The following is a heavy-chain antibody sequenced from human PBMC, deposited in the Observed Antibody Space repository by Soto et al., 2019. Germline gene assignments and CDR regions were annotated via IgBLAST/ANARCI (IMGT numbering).Heavy chain of an antibody. Sequence: PGGSLRLSCAASGFTFSSYDMHWVRQATGKGLEWVSAIGTAGDTYSPGCVKGRFTISRENAKNSLYLQMNSLRAGDTAVYYCARVSWSYDSSGYYYPLFDYWGQGTLVTVS. CDR3: ARVSWSYDSSGYYYPLFDY. CDR2: IGTAGDT. D-gene: IGHD3-22*01. J-gene: IGHJ4*02. V-gene: IGHV3-13*01. CDR1: GFTFSSYD.